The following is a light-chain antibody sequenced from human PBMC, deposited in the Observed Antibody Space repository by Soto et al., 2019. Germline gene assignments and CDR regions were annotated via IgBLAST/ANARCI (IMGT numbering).Light chain of an antibody. J-gene: IGKJ2*01. V-gene: IGKV3-20*01. CDR2: GAS. Sequence: EIVLTQSPGTLSLSPGERATLSCRASQSVSRNYLAWYQQKPGQAPRLLIFGASSRASDIPDRFSGSGSGTDFTLTISRLEPEDFAVYYCQHYGNSAPYTFGQGTKLEIK. CDR3: QHYGNSAPYT. CDR1: QSVSRNY.